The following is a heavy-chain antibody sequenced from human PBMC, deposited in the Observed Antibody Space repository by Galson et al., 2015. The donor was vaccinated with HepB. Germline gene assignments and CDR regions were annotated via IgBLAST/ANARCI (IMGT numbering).Heavy chain of an antibody. Sequence: SLRLSCAASGFTFSSYSMNWVRQAPGEGLEWVSYISSSSSTIYYADSVKGRFTISRDNAKNSLYLQMNSLRDEDTAVYYCARRYVDTAMVTEDGYYYYYYGMDVWGQGTTVTVSS. V-gene: IGHV3-48*02. J-gene: IGHJ6*02. CDR3: ARRYVDTAMVTEDGYYYYYYGMDV. CDR1: GFTFSSYS. D-gene: IGHD5-18*01. CDR2: ISSSSSTI.